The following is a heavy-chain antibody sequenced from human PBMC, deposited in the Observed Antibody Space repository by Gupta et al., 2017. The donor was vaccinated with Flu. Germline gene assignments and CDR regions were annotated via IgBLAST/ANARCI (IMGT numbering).Heavy chain of an antibody. CDR2: VDPNGGGA. CDR3: ATDNYGILDY. V-gene: IGHV1-2*02. J-gene: IGHJ4*02. Sequence: QVQLVQSGAEVRTPGASVRVSCTASGYAFTAYYIHWGRRAPGQGLEWMGWVDPNGGGATYRQKFQGRVTMTRDRSISTVYMELSRLTSDDTALYYCATDNYGILDYWGQGTLVTVSS. D-gene: IGHD3-16*01. CDR1: GYAFTAYY.